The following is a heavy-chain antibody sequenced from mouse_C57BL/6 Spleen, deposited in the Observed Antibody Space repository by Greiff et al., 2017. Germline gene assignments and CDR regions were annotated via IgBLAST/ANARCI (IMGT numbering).Heavy chain of an antibody. D-gene: IGHD2-3*01. CDR1: GYTFTSYW. V-gene: IGHV1-55*01. CDR2: IYPGSGST. J-gene: IGHJ3*01. Sequence: QVQLQQPGAELVKPGASVKMSCKASGYTFTSYWITWVKQRPGQGLEWIGDIYPGSGSTNYNEKFKSKATLTVDKSSSTAYMQLSSLTSEDSAVYYCASLCYDDPGLAYWGQGTLVTVSA. CDR3: ASLCYDDPGLAY.